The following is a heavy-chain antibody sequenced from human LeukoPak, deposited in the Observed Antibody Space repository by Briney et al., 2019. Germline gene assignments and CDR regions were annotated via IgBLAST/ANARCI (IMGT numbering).Heavy chain of an antibody. J-gene: IGHJ4*02. CDR1: GGSFSGYY. Sequence: SETLSITCAVYGGSFSGYYWSWIRQPPGKGLEWIGEINHSGSTNYNPSLKSRVTISVDTSKNQFSLKLSSVTAADTAVYYCARDRSSGYPYYFDYWGQGTLVTVSS. D-gene: IGHD3-22*01. V-gene: IGHV4-34*01. CDR2: INHSGST. CDR3: ARDRSSGYPYYFDY.